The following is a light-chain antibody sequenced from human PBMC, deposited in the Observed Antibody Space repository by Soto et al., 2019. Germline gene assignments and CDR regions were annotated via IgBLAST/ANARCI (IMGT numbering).Light chain of an antibody. CDR1: QSITTY. CDR3: QQIYSAPLT. V-gene: IGKV1-39*01. CDR2: AAS. Sequence: DIQMTQSLSSLSASVGDRVTITCRASQSITTYLNWYRQKPGKAPKLLIYAASSLQSGVPSRFSGSGSETEFTLSISSLHPEDFATYFCQQIYSAPLTFGGGTKVDIK. J-gene: IGKJ4*01.